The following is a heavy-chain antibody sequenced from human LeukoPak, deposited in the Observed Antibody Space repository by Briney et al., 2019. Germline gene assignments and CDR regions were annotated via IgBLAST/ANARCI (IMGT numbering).Heavy chain of an antibody. CDR2: IYYSGST. V-gene: IGHV4-39*07. D-gene: IGHD3-22*01. CDR1: GGSISSSSYY. Sequence: SETLSLTCTVSGGSISSSSYYWGWIRQPPGKGLEWIGSIYYSGSTYYNPSLKSRVTISVDTSKNQFSLKLSSVTAADTAVYYCARVLYYYDSSDRRVHYFDYWGQGTLVTVSS. CDR3: ARVLYYYDSSDRRVHYFDY. J-gene: IGHJ4*02.